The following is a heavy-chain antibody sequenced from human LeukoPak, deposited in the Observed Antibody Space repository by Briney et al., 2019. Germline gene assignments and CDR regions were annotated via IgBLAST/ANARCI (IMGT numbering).Heavy chain of an antibody. CDR1: GFTFTNYA. V-gene: IGHV3-23*01. D-gene: IGHD3-10*02. CDR2: ISGSGSRT. J-gene: IGHJ4*02. CDR3: AKDGTLWSGAYYFDY. Sequence: GGSLRLSCAASGFTFTNYAMSWVRQAPGEGLEWVSAISGSGSRTYYADSVKGRFTISRDNSKNTLSLQMSWLRAEDTAVYYCAKDGTLWSGAYYFDYWGQGTLVTVSS.